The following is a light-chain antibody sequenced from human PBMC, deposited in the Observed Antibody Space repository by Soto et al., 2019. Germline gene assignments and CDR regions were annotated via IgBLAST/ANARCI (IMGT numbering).Light chain of an antibody. CDR1: QSVSSSY. V-gene: IGKV3-20*01. CDR3: QQYGSSSCT. CDR2: GAS. Sequence: EIVLTQSPGTLSLSPGERATLSCRASQSVSSSYLAWYQQKPGQAPRLLIYGASSRATGIPDRFSGSGSETDFTLTISRLEPEDYAGYYCQQYGSSSCTFGQGTKVEIK. J-gene: IGKJ1*01.